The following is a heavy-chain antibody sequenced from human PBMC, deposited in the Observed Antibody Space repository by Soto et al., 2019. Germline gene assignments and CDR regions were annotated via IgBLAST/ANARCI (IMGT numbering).Heavy chain of an antibody. Sequence: QVQLQQWGAGLLKPSETLSLTCAIYGGSFSGYYWSWIRQPPGMGLEWIGEVDQSGSTNYNPSLKSRVTISGDTSKNQVSLKLNSVTAADTAVYYCARDRQRGYCTGGSCYSYFDYWGQGALVIVSS. CDR3: ARDRQRGYCTGGSCYSYFDY. J-gene: IGHJ4*02. CDR2: VDQSGST. CDR1: GGSFSGYY. D-gene: IGHD2-15*01. V-gene: IGHV4-34*01.